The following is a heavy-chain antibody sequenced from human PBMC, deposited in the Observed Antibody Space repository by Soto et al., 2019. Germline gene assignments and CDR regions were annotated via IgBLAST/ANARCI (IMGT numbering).Heavy chain of an antibody. D-gene: IGHD2-15*01. Sequence: EVQLLESGGGLVQPGGALRLSCSASGFTFSNYAMSWVPQAPGKGLEWVSAISGSGESTFYGDSVKGRFTVSRDNSKNTLYLQMNSLGVEDTAEYYCAKGGGSCCFDCWGQGTLVTVSS. CDR1: GFTFSNYA. CDR2: ISGSGEST. V-gene: IGHV3-23*01. CDR3: AKGGGSCCFDC. J-gene: IGHJ4*02.